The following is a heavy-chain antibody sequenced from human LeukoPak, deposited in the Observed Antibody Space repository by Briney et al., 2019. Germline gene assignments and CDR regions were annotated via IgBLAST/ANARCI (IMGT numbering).Heavy chain of an antibody. V-gene: IGHV1-18*01. CDR1: GYTFTRYG. CDR3: ARDSYCSGGSCYFQH. D-gene: IGHD2-15*01. CDR2: ISAYNGNT. J-gene: IGHJ1*01. Sequence: ASVKVSCKASGYTFTRYGISWVRQAPGQGLEWMGWISAYNGNTNYAQKLQGRVTMTTDTSTSTAYMELRSLRSDDTAVYYCARDSYCSGGSCYFQHWGQGTLVTVSS.